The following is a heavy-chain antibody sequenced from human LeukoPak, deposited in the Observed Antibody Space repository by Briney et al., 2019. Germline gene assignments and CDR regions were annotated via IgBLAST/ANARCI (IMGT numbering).Heavy chain of an antibody. CDR2: IIEDGSVT. CDR1: GFTLSSYL. J-gene: IGHJ6*02. Sequence: GGSLRLSCAASGFTLSSYLMHWVRQAPGRGLVWVSRIIEDGSVTSYADPVKGRFTISRDTAKNTLYLQMNSLRAEDTAVYFCARAPPGTYGMDVWGQGTTVTVSS. V-gene: IGHV3-74*01. CDR3: ARAPPGTYGMDV.